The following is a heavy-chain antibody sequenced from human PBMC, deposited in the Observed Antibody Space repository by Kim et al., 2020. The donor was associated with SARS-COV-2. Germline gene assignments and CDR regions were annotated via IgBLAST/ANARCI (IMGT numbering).Heavy chain of an antibody. D-gene: IGHD4-17*01. CDR2: T. CDR3: ARGDYASYFDY. Sequence: TNPNPHLKSRVTISVDTSKNQFSLKLSSVTAADTAVYYCARGDYASYFDYWGQGTLVTVSS. V-gene: IGHV4-34*01. J-gene: IGHJ4*02.